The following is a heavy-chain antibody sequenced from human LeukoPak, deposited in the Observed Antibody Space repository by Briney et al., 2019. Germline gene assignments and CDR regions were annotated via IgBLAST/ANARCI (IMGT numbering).Heavy chain of an antibody. CDR1: GFTFSSYT. CDR2: ISTSTSTI. Sequence: GGSLRLSCAASGFTFSSYTMNWVRQAPGKGLEWISYISTSTSTIYYADSVKGRFTISRDNAKNSLYLQMNSLIPEDTAVYYCARQYISGQWYFDYWGQGTLVTVSS. V-gene: IGHV3-48*01. CDR3: ARQYISGQWYFDY. J-gene: IGHJ4*02. D-gene: IGHD5-18*01.